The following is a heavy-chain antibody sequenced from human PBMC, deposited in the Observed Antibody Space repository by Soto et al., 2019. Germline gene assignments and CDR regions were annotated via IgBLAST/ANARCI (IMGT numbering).Heavy chain of an antibody. CDR1: AFSLTNGAVG. Sequence: QITLKESGPTLVKPTQTLTLTCTFSAFSLTNGAVGVGWIRQPPGKALERLALLYWDDDKRYSPSLRSRLTITKDTSKNQVVLTMTNMDPVDTATYYCIQSRCGGDCLQSYASYYYYGMDVWGQGTTVTVSS. J-gene: IGHJ6*02. CDR2: LYWDDDK. D-gene: IGHD2-21*02. V-gene: IGHV2-5*02. CDR3: IQSRCGGDCLQSYASYYYYGMDV.